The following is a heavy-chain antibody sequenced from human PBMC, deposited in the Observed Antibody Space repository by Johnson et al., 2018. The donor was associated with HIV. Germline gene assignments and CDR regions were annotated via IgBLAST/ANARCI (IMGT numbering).Heavy chain of an antibody. J-gene: IGHJ3*02. Sequence: QVQLVESGGGVVQPGGSLRLSCAASGFTFNTYGMDWVRQAPGKGLEWVAVVSNDGNNKYYADSVKGRFTISRDNSKNTLYLQMNSLRAEDPAVYYCAATYYYDSSGSRYPFDIWGQGTMVTVSS. D-gene: IGHD3-22*01. V-gene: IGHV3-30*03. CDR3: AATYYYDSSGSRYPFDI. CDR2: VSNDGNNK. CDR1: GFTFNTYG.